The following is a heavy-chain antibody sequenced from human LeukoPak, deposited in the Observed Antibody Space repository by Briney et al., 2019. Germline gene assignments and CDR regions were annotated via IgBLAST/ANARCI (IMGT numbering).Heavy chain of an antibody. J-gene: IGHJ4*01. Sequence: ASVKVSCKASGYTFTGYYMHWVRQAPGQGLEWMGWISSYNDNTNYAQKLQGRVTMTTDTSTSTAYMELRSLRSDDAAVYYCARDPHEFSSGWSHFDYWGHGTLVTVSS. CDR3: ARDPHEFSSGWSHFDY. D-gene: IGHD6-19*01. CDR1: GYTFTGYY. CDR2: ISSYNDNT. V-gene: IGHV1-18*04.